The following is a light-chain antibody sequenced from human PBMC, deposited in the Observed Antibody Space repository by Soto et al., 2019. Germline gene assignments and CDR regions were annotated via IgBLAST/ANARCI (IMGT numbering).Light chain of an antibody. CDR1: QSVVSS. CDR2: GSS. V-gene: IGKV3D-15*01. Sequence: EILLTQSPGTLSLSPGERASLSCRASQSVVSSYVAWYQQTPGQAPRLLIYGSSNRATGIPDRFSVSGSGTGFTLTISSLQSEDFAVYYCQQYNNWPITFGQGTRLEIK. J-gene: IGKJ5*01. CDR3: QQYNNWPIT.